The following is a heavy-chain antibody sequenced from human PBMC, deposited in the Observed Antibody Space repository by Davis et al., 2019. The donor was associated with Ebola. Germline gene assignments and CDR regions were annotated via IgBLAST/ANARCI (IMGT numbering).Heavy chain of an antibody. J-gene: IGHJ5*02. CDR2: IYYSGST. CDR1: GGSISSHY. D-gene: IGHD2-2*02. Sequence: PSETLSLTCTVSGGSISSHYWSWIRQPPGKGLEWIGYIYYSGSTNYNPSLKSRVTISVDTSKNQFSLKLSSVTAADTAVYYCARGPCSSTSCYISDWFDPWSQGTLVTVSS. CDR3: ARGPCSSTSCYISDWFDP. V-gene: IGHV4-59*11.